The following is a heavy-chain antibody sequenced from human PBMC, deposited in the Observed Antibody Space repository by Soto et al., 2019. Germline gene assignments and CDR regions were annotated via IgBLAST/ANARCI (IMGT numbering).Heavy chain of an antibody. CDR3: ARTKDSSGYYSHFDY. Sequence: SVKVSCKASGGTFSSYAISWVRQAPGQGLEWMGGIIPIFGTANYAQKFQGRVTITADESTSTAYMELSSLRSEDTAVYYCARTKDSSGYYSHFDYWGQGTLVTVSS. V-gene: IGHV1-69*13. CDR1: GGTFSSYA. CDR2: IIPIFGTA. D-gene: IGHD3-22*01. J-gene: IGHJ4*02.